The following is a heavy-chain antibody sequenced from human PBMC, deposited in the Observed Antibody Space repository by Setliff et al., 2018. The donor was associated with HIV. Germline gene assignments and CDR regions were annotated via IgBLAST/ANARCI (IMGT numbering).Heavy chain of an antibody. CDR3: AKFRYAIKSTYYFDS. Sequence: GGSLRLSCAASGFTFRLYGMHWVRRAPCKGLEWVASIEFDGKNEYYAESVKGRFTISRDNSKSTVYLQMNSVTPEDSAMYYCAKFRYAIKSTYYFDSWGQGTLVTVSS. V-gene: IGHV3-30*02. J-gene: IGHJ4*02. D-gene: IGHD2-2*01. CDR2: IEFDGKNE. CDR1: GFTFRLYG.